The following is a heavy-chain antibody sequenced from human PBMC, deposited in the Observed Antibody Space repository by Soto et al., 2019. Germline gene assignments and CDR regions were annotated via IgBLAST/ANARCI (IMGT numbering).Heavy chain of an antibody. CDR1: GYTFTSYG. J-gene: IGHJ2*01. Sequence: QVQLVQSGAEVKKPGASVKVSCKASGYTFTSYGISWVRQAPGQGLEWMGWISAYNGNTNYAQKLRGRVTMTTDTSTSTAYMELRSLRSDDTAVYYCARSHYDYVWGRSDWYFDLWGRGTLVTVSS. CDR3: ARSHYDYVWGRSDWYFDL. CDR2: ISAYNGNT. D-gene: IGHD3-16*01. V-gene: IGHV1-18*01.